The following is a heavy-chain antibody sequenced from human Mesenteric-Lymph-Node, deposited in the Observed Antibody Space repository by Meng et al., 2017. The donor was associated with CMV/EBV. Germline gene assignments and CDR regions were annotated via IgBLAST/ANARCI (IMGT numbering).Heavy chain of an antibody. V-gene: IGHV1-69*04. J-gene: IGHJ4*02. CDR3: ARGEMATISSGFDY. Sequence: KACGGTFSSYAISWVRQAPGQGLEWMGRIIPILGIANYAQKFQGRVTITADKSTSTAYMELSSLRSEDTAVYYCARGEMATISSGFDYWGQGTLVTVSS. CDR2: IIPILGIA. D-gene: IGHD5-24*01. CDR1: GGTFSSYA.